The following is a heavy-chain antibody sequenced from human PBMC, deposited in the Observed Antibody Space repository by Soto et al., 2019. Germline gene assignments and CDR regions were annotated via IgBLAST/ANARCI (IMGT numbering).Heavy chain of an antibody. CDR1: GGSISSRSSY. Sequence: SETLSLTCTVSGGSISSRSSYWSWIRQPPGKGLEWIGNIYHSGSTYYSPSPESRVTISIDTSKNQFSLRLNSVTATDTAVYYCSVANSNWFDPWGRGTLVTVSS. J-gene: IGHJ5*02. CDR3: SVANSNWFDP. CDR2: IYHSGST. V-gene: IGHV4-39*01. D-gene: IGHD5-12*01.